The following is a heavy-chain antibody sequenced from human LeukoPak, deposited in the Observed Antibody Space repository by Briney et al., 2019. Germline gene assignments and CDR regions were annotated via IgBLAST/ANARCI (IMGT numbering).Heavy chain of an antibody. J-gene: IGHJ4*02. CDR1: GFTSSSYS. CDR2: TSSTSTFI. V-gene: IGHV3-21*01. CDR3: ARVTILRGVTLDY. Sequence: GGSLRLSCAASGFTSSSYSMTWVRQAPGKGLEWVSSTSSTSTFIYYADSVKGRFTISRDNAKNSLYLQMNSLRPEDTAIYYCARVTILRGVTLDYWGQGTLVTVSS. D-gene: IGHD3-10*01.